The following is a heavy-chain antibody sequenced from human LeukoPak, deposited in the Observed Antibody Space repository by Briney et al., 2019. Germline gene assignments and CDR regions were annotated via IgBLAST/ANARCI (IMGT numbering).Heavy chain of an antibody. CDR3: ARHHRIAFPPFYYYYMDV. Sequence: SETLSLTCTVSGGSLNGYYWSWIRQPLGKGLEWIGFIYHSGSVNHHPSLKSRATVSVDTSKNQVSLKLTSVTAADTAVYYCARHHRIAFPPFYYYYMDVWGKGTTVTVSS. CDR1: GGSLNGYY. V-gene: IGHV4-59*08. CDR2: IYHSGSV. D-gene: IGHD6-13*01. J-gene: IGHJ6*03.